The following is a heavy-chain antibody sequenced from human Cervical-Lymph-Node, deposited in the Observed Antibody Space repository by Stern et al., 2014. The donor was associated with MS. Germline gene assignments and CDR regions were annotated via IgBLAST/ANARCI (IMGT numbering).Heavy chain of an antibody. Sequence: EVQLVESGGGVVRPGRSLRLSCAASGFTFEDYGMSWVRQALGKGLEWVAAINWNGGSTVYAGSVQGRFTISRDNAKNSLYLQMNSLRAEDTALYHCARAFCTGGVCYSFPFYGMDVWGQGTTVTVSS. J-gene: IGHJ6*02. CDR1: GFTFEDYG. V-gene: IGHV3-20*01. D-gene: IGHD2-8*02. CDR3: ARAFCTGGVCYSFPFYGMDV. CDR2: INWNGGST.